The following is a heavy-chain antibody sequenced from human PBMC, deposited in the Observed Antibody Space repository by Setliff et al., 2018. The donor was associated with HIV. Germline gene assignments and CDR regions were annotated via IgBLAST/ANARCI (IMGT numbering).Heavy chain of an antibody. Sequence: PGGSLRLSCAASGFSFSHYGMHWVRQAPGKGLEWVAAIWNDGSYKYYADSVKGRFIISRDNSKNTLFLQMNSLRAEDTAVYYGTRVFLEWVIGMDVWGKGTTVTVSS. CDR3: TRVFLEWVIGMDV. D-gene: IGHD3-3*01. CDR2: IWNDGSYK. J-gene: IGHJ6*03. V-gene: IGHV3-33*01. CDR1: GFSFSHYG.